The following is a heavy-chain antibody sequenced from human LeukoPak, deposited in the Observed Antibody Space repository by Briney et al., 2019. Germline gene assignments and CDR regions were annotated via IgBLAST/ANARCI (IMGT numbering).Heavy chain of an antibody. D-gene: IGHD5-24*01. CDR1: GFTFSSYG. J-gene: IGHJ4*02. CDR2: IRYDGSNK. V-gene: IGHV3-30*02. Sequence: PGGSLRLSCAASGFTFSSYGMHWVRQAPGKGLEWVAFIRYDGSNKYYADSVKGRFTISRDNPKNLLFLQINSLRVEDTAVYYCARETPRRGETRDGYRWGQGTEVTVSS. CDR3: ARETPRRGETRDGYR.